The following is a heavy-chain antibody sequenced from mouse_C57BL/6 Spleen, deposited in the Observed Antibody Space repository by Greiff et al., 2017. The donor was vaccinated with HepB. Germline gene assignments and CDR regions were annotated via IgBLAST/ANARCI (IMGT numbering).Heavy chain of an antibody. Sequence: VKLMESGAELVRPGASVTLSCKASGYTFTDYEMHWVKQTPVHGLEWIGAIDPETGGTAYNQKFKGKAILTADKSSSTAYMELRSLTSEDSAVYYCTREDDYDGYFDYWGQGTTLTVSS. CDR1: GYTFTDYE. CDR3: TREDDYDGYFDY. V-gene: IGHV1-15*01. CDR2: IDPETGGT. D-gene: IGHD2-4*01. J-gene: IGHJ2*01.